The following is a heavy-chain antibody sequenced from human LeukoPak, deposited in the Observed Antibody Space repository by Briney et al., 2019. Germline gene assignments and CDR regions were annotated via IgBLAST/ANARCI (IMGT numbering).Heavy chain of an antibody. CDR1: GYTLTELS. CDR3: ATDDRIAVAGTGWGYYYYGMDV. V-gene: IGHV1-24*01. CDR2: FDPKDGET. D-gene: IGHD6-19*01. J-gene: IGHJ6*02. Sequence: ASVKVSCKVSGYTLTELSMHWVRQAPGKGLERMGGFDPKDGETIYAQKFQGRVTMTEDTSTGTAYMELSSLRSEDTAVYYCATDDRIAVAGTGWGYYYYGMDVWGQGTTVTVSS.